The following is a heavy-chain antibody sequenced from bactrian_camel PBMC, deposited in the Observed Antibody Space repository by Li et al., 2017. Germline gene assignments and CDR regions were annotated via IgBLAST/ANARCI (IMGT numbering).Heavy chain of an antibody. CDR1: GATYNSRC. J-gene: IGHJ4*01. CDR2: IRTIDGGT. D-gene: IGHD3*01. CDR3: AKDLDPLRAGYFNEYDV. Sequence: QVQLVESGGGSVEAGGSLRISCRVSGATYNSRCMGWFRQAPGKEREGVAYIRTIDGGTCYADSAQGRFTSSEDYAKNTVYLQLNSLKTEDTAMYYCAKDLDPLRAGYFNEYDVWGQGTQVTVS. V-gene: IGHV3S63*01.